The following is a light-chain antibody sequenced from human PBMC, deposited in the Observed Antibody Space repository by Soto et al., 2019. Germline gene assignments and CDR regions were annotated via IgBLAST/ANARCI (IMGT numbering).Light chain of an antibody. J-gene: IGLJ2*01. CDR1: SSDLGTYNW. CDR2: DVS. CDR3: SLYAGGDNVI. Sequence: QSALTQPPSASGSPGQSVAISCTGTSSDLGTYNWVSWYLQHPGKAPQLLIYDVSTRPSGVSNRFSGSKSGNTASLTISGLQAEDEADYYCSLYAGGDNVIFRGGTKLTVL. V-gene: IGLV2-8*01.